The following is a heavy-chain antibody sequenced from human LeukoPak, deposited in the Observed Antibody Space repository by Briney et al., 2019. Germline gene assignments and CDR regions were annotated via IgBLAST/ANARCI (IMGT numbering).Heavy chain of an antibody. D-gene: IGHD6-13*01. CDR2: IYHSGST. J-gene: IGHJ4*02. V-gene: IGHV4-38-2*02. Sequence: SETLSLTCTVSGYSISSGYYWGWIRQPPGKGLEWIGSIYHSGSTYYNPSLKSRVTISVDTSKNQFSLKLSSVTAADTAVYYCARVLYSSSWSPTYYFDYWGQGTLVTVSS. CDR1: GYSISSGYY. CDR3: ARVLYSSSWSPTYYFDY.